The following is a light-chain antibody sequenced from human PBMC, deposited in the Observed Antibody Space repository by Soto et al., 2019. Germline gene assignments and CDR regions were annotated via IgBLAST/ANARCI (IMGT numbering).Light chain of an antibody. CDR3: LQDYNYLWT. Sequence: ACQMTRSQSSLAASVRDRVTITCRASQGIRNDLGWYQEKPGKAPKLLIYAASSLQSGVPSRFSGSGSGTDFTLTISSLQPEDFATYYCLQDYNYLWTFGQGTKVDIK. J-gene: IGKJ1*01. V-gene: IGKV1-6*01. CDR1: QGIRND. CDR2: AAS.